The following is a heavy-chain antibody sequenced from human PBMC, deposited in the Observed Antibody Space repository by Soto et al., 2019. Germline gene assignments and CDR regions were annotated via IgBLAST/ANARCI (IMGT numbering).Heavy chain of an antibody. CDR3: ARSIAVAGQEGDAFDI. J-gene: IGHJ3*02. V-gene: IGHV1-46*01. D-gene: IGHD6-19*01. CDR2: INPSGGST. Sequence: SVKLSCKASGYTFTSFYMGWVRQAPVQGLEWMGIINPSGGSTSYAQKFQGRVTMTRDTSTSTVYMELRSLRSEDTAVYYCARSIAVAGQEGDAFDISGQGTMVTVSS. CDR1: GYTFTSFY.